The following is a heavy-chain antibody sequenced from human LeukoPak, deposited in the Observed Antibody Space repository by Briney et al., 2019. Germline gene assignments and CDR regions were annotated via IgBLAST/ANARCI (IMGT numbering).Heavy chain of an antibody. J-gene: IGHJ3*02. D-gene: IGHD2-15*01. CDR2: IIPIFGTA. CDR1: GGTFSSYA. Sequence: SVKVSCKASGGTFSSYAISWVRQAPGQGLECMGGIIPIFGTANYAQKFQGRVTITADESTSTAYMELSSLRYEDTAIYYCARVWCSGGSCYSSRGAFDIWGQGTMVTVSS. V-gene: IGHV1-69*13. CDR3: ARVWCSGGSCYSSRGAFDI.